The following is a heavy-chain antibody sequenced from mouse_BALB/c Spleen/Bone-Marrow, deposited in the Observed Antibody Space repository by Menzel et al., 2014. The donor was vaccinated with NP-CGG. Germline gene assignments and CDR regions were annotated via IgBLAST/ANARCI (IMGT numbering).Heavy chain of an antibody. CDR2: IDPANGNT. D-gene: IGHD2-14*01. CDR1: GFNIKDTY. CDR3: ARYRLGTYFDY. Sequence: SGAGLVKPGASVKLSCTASGFNIKDTYIHWVKQRPEQGLEWIGRIDPANGNTKYDPKFQGKATITADTSSSTAYLYLSRLTSEDTAVYYCARYRLGTYFDYWGQGTTLTVSS. V-gene: IGHV14-3*02. J-gene: IGHJ2*01.